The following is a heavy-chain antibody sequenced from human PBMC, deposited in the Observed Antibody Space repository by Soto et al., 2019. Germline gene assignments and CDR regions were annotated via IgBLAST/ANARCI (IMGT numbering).Heavy chain of an antibody. V-gene: IGHV1-69*13. Sequence: ASVKVSCKASGGTFSSYAISWVRQAPGQGLEWMGGIIPIFGTANYAQKFQGRVTITADESTSTAYMELSSLRSEDTAVYYCARADRYYGSGFAYYGIDVWGQGTTVTVYS. CDR2: IIPIFGTA. D-gene: IGHD3-10*01. J-gene: IGHJ6*02. CDR3: ARADRYYGSGFAYYGIDV. CDR1: GGTFSSYA.